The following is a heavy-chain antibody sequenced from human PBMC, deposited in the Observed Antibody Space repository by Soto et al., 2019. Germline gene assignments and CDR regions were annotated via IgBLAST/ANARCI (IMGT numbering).Heavy chain of an antibody. J-gene: IGHJ3*02. D-gene: IGHD6-19*01. V-gene: IGHV1-8*01. CDR3: ARDLWEAVQWLSEGGDDVFDI. CDR2: MNPNSGNT. CDR1: GYTFTSYD. Sequence: ASVKVSCKASGYTFTSYDINWVRQATGQGLEWMGWMNPNSGNTGYAQKFQGRVTMTRNTSISTAYMELSSLRSEDTAVYYSARDLWEAVQWLSEGGDDVFDIWGQGKMVTVSS.